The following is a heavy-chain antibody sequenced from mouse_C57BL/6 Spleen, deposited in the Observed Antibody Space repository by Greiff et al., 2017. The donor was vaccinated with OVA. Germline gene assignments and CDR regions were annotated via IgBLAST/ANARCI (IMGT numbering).Heavy chain of an antibody. D-gene: IGHD1-1*01. Sequence: VQLQESDAELVKPGASVKISCKVSGYTFTDHTIHWMKQRPEQGLEWIGYIYPRDGSTKYNEKFKGKATLTADKSSSTAYMQLNSLTSEDSAVYFCARSPGSSYHYYAMDYWGQGTSVTVSS. CDR1: GYTFTDHT. J-gene: IGHJ4*01. V-gene: IGHV1-78*01. CDR3: ARSPGSSYHYYAMDY. CDR2: IYPRDGST.